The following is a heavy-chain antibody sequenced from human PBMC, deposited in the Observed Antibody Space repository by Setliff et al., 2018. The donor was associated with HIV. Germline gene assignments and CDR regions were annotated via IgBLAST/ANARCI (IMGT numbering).Heavy chain of an antibody. J-gene: IGHJ4*02. CDR1: GFTFSGSP. Sequence: PGESLKISCGASGFTFSGSPMHWVRQASGKGLEWVGRIKSKTDGGTTDYAAPVKGRFTIPRDDSKNTLYLQMNSLKTEDTAVYYCTTDSYYYDSSGYPAEDWGQGTLVTVSS. CDR2: IKSKTDGGTT. V-gene: IGHV3-15*01. D-gene: IGHD3-22*01. CDR3: TTDSYYYDSSGYPAED.